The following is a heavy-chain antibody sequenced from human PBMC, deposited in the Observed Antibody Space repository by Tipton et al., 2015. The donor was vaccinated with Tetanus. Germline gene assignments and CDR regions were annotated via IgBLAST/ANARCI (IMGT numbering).Heavy chain of an antibody. V-gene: IGHV1-8*01. CDR3: ARTSLRYGSGGSCYHHAFDI. Sequence: QLVQSGAEVKKPGASVKVSCKASGYTFTSYDINWVRQATGQGLEWMGWMNPNSGNTGYAQKFQGRVTMTRNTSISTAYMELSSLRSEDAAVYYCARTSLRYGSGGSCYHHAFDIWGQGTMVTVSS. CDR2: MNPNSGNT. CDR1: GYTFTSYD. D-gene: IGHD2-15*01. J-gene: IGHJ3*02.